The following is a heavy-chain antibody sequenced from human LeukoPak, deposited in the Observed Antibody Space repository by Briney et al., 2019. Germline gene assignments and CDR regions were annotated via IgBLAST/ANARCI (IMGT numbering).Heavy chain of an antibody. V-gene: IGHV3-23*01. CDR2: IANSGDNT. D-gene: IGHD5-24*01. J-gene: IGHJ3*02. CDR1: GFTFSNSA. CDR3: VKSAGKDGYRDSFDI. Sequence: PGGSLRLSCAASGFTFSNSALNWVRQAPRKGLEWVSTIANSGDNTYYPDSAKGRFTISRDNFRNTLYLQMNSLRAEDTAVYYCVKSAGKDGYRDSFDIWGQGTLVTVSS.